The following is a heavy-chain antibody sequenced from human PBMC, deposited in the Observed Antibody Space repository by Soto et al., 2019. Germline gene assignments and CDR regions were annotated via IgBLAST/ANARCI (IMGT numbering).Heavy chain of an antibody. V-gene: IGHV1-69*13. D-gene: IGHD3-10*01. J-gene: IGHJ5*02. CDR1: GGTFSSYA. CDR3: ARVRPQLYYGSGSNEYNWFDP. CDR2: IIPIFGTA. Sequence: SVKVSCKASGGTFSSYAISWVRQAPGQGLEWMGGIIPIFGTANYAQKFQGRVTITADESTSTAYMELSSLRSEDTAVYYCARVRPQLYYGSGSNEYNWFDPWGQGTLVTVSS.